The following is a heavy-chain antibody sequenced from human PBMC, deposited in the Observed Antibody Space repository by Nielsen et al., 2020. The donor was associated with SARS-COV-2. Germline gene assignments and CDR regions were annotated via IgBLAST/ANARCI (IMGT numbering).Heavy chain of an antibody. CDR2: ISYDGSNK. CDR1: GFTFSSYA. J-gene: IGHJ4*02. CDR3: AKDSDGDIDY. V-gene: IGHV3-30*04. Sequence: GESLKISCAASGFTFSSYAMHWVRQAPGKGLEWVAVISYDGSNKYYADSVKGRFTISRDNSKNTLYLQMNSLRAEDTALYYCAKDSDGDIDYWGQGTLVTVSS. D-gene: IGHD4-17*01.